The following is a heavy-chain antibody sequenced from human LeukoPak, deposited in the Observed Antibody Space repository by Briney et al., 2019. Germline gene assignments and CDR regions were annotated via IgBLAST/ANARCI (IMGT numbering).Heavy chain of an antibody. J-gene: IGHJ6*03. V-gene: IGHV4-59*01. CDR3: ARVFDSGSQAYFYYMDV. CDR1: GGSIRGYY. Sequence: SETLSLTCNVSGGSIRGYYWSWIRQPPGKGLEWIGYIYSSGSTNYNPSLKSRVTMSVDTSKNQFSLRVSSVTAADTAVYYCARVFDSGSQAYFYYMDVWGKGTTVTIFS. CDR2: IYSSGST. D-gene: IGHD3-10*01.